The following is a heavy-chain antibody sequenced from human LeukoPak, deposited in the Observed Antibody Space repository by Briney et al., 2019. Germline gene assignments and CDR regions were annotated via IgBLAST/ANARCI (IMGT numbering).Heavy chain of an antibody. CDR3: ESQGRGCSSSSCYSD. J-gene: IGHJ4*02. CDR1: GGSISSSHFY. V-gene: IGHV4-39*01. CDR2: VYDSGSA. D-gene: IGHD2-2*01. Sequence: PSETLSLTCTVSGGSISSSHFYWGWIRQTPGKGREWTGSVYDSGSAYHNPSITSRVTTSVDVSKNQFSLNLRSVTAADAAVYYCESQGRGCSSSSCYSDWGQGTLVTVSS.